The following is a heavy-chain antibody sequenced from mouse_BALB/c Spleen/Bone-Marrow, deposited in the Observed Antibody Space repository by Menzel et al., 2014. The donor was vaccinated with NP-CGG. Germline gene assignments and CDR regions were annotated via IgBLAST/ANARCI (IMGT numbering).Heavy chain of an antibody. CDR2: ISPGSITI. Sequence: EVQLEQSGAGLVKPGASGKLSCTASGFSFSSFGMHWVRQAPEKGLEWVADISPGSITIFYADTVKGRFTISRDNPKNTLFLQMTSLRSEDTAMYYCTRGGNWEDFDYWGQGTTLTVSS. J-gene: IGHJ2*01. CDR1: GFSFSSFG. CDR3: TRGGNWEDFDY. V-gene: IGHV5-17*02. D-gene: IGHD4-1*01.